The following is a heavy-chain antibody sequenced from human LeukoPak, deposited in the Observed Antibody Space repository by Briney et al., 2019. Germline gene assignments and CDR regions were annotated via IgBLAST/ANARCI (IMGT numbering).Heavy chain of an antibody. D-gene: IGHD6-13*01. Sequence: GGSLRLSCAASGFTFEDYGMHWVRQAPGKGLEWVSLITGNGVSTYYADSVKGRFTISRDDSKNSLYLQMNSLRTEDTALYYCAKCVYSNIYYWFDPWGQGTLVSVSS. V-gene: IGHV3-43*02. CDR2: ITGNGVST. J-gene: IGHJ5*02. CDR1: GFTFEDYG. CDR3: AKCVYSNIYYWFDP.